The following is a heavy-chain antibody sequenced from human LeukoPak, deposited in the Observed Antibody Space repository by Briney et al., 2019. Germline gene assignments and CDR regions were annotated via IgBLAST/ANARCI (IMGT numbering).Heavy chain of an antibody. J-gene: IGHJ4*02. CDR2: IKSKTDGGTT. Sequence: AGTLRLSCAASGFTFSNAWMSWVRQAPGKGLEWVGRIKSKTDGGTTDYAAPVKGRFTISRDDSKNTLYLQMNSLKTEDTAVYYCTTHESRDGYNLVDYWGQGTLVTVSS. CDR3: TTHESRDGYNLVDY. D-gene: IGHD5-24*01. V-gene: IGHV3-15*01. CDR1: GFTFSNAW.